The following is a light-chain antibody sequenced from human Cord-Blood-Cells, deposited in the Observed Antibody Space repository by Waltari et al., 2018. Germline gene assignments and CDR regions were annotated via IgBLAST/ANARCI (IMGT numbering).Light chain of an antibody. V-gene: IGKV3-11*01. J-gene: IGKJ3*01. CDR2: DAS. Sequence: EIVLTQSPATLSLSPGERATLSCRASQGVSSYLAWYQQKPGQAPRLLIYDASNRATGIPARFSGSGSGTDFTLTISSLEPEDFAVYYCQQRSNWPPVTFGPGTKVDI. CDR3: QQRSNWPPVT. CDR1: QGVSSY.